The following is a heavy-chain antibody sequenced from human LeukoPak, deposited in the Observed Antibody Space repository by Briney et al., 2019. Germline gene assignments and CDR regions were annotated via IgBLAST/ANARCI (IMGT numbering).Heavy chain of an antibody. CDR3: ARDRIAVALNWFDP. D-gene: IGHD6-19*01. J-gene: IGHJ5*02. V-gene: IGHV3-30*01. CDR1: GFTFSSYA. CDR2: ISYDGSNK. Sequence: PGGSLRLSCAASGFTFSSYAMHWVRQAPGKGLEWVAVISYDGSNKYYADSVKGRFTISRDNSKNTLYPQMNSLRAEDTAVYYCARDRIAVALNWFDPWDQGTLVTVSS.